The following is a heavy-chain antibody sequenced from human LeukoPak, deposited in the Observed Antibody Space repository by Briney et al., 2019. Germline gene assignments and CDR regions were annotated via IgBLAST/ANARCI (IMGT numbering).Heavy chain of an antibody. Sequence: GGSLRLSCAASGFTFSAYAMSWVRQAPGKGLEWVSAISGSGGSTYYADSVKGRFTISRDNSKNTLYLQMNSLRAEDTAVYYCAKALRIQLWTYFDYWGQGTLVTVSS. D-gene: IGHD5-18*01. J-gene: IGHJ4*02. CDR3: AKALRIQLWTYFDY. CDR2: ISGSGGST. V-gene: IGHV3-23*01. CDR1: GFTFSAYA.